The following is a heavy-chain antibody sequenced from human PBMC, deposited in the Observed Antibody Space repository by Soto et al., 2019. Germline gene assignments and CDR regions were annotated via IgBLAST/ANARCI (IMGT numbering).Heavy chain of an antibody. CDR3: AKNGHPPYYYYGLDV. CDR2: ISGYNGDT. D-gene: IGHD2-8*01. CDR1: GYTFTRYG. Sequence: QGHLVQSGAEVKKPGTSVKVSCKASGYTFTRYGISWVRQAPGQGLEWMGWISGYNGDTNYAQNLQARVTMTIDTSTSTAYMELRSLTSYDTAVYYCAKNGHPPYYYYGLDVWGQGTTVTVSS. V-gene: IGHV1-18*01. J-gene: IGHJ6*02.